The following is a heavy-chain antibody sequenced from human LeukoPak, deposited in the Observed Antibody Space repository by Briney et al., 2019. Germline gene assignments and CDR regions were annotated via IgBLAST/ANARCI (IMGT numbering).Heavy chain of an antibody. V-gene: IGHV3-21*01. Sequence: PGGSLRLSCAASGFTFSSYAMSWVRQAPGKGLEWVSSITTSSSYIYYADPVKGRFSISRDNAKNTLYLQMNSLRAEDTAVYYCASPSGYRYVSSFDYWGQGTLVTVSS. CDR3: ASPSGYRYVSSFDY. CDR1: GFTFSSYA. D-gene: IGHD5-18*01. J-gene: IGHJ4*02. CDR2: ITTSSSYI.